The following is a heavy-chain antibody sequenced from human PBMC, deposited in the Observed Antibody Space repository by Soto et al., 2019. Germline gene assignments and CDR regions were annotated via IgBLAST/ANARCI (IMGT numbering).Heavy chain of an antibody. V-gene: IGHV3-23*01. CDR3: AKDGRRWDLPADY. CDR1: GFSFSSYA. J-gene: IGHJ4*02. Sequence: EVQLLESGGGLVQPGGSLRLSCAASGFSFSSYAMSWVRQAPGKGLEWVSAVSGGGGSTYYADSVKGRFTISRDNSKNTLYLQTNSLRAADTAVYYCAKDGRRWDLPADYWGQGALVTVSS. D-gene: IGHD1-26*01. CDR2: VSGGGGST.